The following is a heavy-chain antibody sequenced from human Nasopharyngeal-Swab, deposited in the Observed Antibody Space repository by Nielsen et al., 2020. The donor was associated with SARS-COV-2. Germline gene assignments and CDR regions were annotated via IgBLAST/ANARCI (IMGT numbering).Heavy chain of an antibody. CDR3: ARGLSPYDY. D-gene: IGHD2/OR15-2a*01. CDR2: IYSGGST. J-gene: IGHJ4*02. CDR1: GFAVSSNY. V-gene: IGHV3-53*01. Sequence: GRSRRLSCAAAGFAVSSNYMSWVRQAPGKGLEWVSVIYSGGSTYYADSVKGRFTISRDNSKNTLYPQMNSLRAEDTAVYYCARGLSPYDYWGQGTLVTVSS.